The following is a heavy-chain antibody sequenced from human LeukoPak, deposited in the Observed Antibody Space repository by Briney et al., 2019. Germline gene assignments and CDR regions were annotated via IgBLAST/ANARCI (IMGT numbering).Heavy chain of an antibody. CDR1: GFTFSSYS. CDR2: ISSSSSYI. CDR3: ARGTPGWDYFDY. V-gene: IGHV3-21*01. Sequence: GGSLRLSCAASGFTFSSYSMNWVRQAPGKGLEWVSSISSSSSYIYYADSVKGRFTISRDNAKNSLYLQMNSLRAEDTAVYYCARGTPGWDYFDYWGQGTLVTVSP. D-gene: IGHD1-26*01. J-gene: IGHJ4*02.